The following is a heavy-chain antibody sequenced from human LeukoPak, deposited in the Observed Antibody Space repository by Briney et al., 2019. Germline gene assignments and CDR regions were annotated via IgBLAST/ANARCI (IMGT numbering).Heavy chain of an antibody. J-gene: IGHJ4*02. CDR1: GFTFSTYT. D-gene: IGHD3-22*01. Sequence: GGSLRLSCAASGFTFSTYTMNWVRQAPGKGLEWVSSISSRSSYTYYGDSVRGRFTISRDNAKNSLYLQMNSLRAEDTAVYYCARDLGSYDSSDDYSSFAPFDSWGQGTLVTVSS. CDR2: ISSRSSYT. CDR3: ARDLGSYDSSDDYSSFAPFDS. V-gene: IGHV3-21*01.